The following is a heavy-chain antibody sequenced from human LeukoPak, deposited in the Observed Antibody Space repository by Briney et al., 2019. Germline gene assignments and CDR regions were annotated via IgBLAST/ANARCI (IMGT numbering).Heavy chain of an antibody. V-gene: IGHV3-23*01. CDR3: AKDSRRFDY. Sequence: GGSLRLSCAASGFTFSSYSMSWVRQAPGKGLEWVSVISGNGVITYYADSVKGRFTISRDNSKNTLYLQMNSLRAEDTAVYYCAKDSRRFDYWGQRTLVTVSS. CDR2: ISGNGVIT. CDR1: GFTFSSYS. J-gene: IGHJ4*02.